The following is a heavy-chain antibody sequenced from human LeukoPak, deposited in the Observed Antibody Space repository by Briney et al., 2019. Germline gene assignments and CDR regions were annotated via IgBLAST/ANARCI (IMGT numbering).Heavy chain of an antibody. D-gene: IGHD3-22*01. J-gene: IGHJ4*02. V-gene: IGHV3-48*04. Sequence: GGSLRLSCAASGFTFSSYSMNWVRQAPGKGLEWVSYISSSSSTIYYADSVKGRFTISRDNAKNSLYLQMNSLRAEDTAVYYCARGLVVVITPGLSDWGQGTLVTVSS. CDR1: GFTFSSYS. CDR2: ISSSSSTI. CDR3: ARGLVVVITPGLSD.